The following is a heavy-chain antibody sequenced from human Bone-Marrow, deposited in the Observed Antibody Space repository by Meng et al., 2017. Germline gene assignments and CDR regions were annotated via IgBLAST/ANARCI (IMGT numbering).Heavy chain of an antibody. V-gene: IGHV3-9*01. Sequence: GGSLRLSCAASGFTFDDYAMHWVRQAPGKGLEWVSGISWNSGSIGYADSVKGRFTISRDNAKNSLYLQMNSLRAEDTALYYCAKERYYGMDVWGQGTRVTVSS. CDR1: GFTFDDYA. CDR3: AKERYYGMDV. J-gene: IGHJ6*02. CDR2: ISWNSGSI.